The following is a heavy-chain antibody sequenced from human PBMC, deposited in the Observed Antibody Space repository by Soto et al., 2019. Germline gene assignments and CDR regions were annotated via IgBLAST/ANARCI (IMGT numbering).Heavy chain of an antibody. CDR1: GGSISSSSYY. V-gene: IGHV4-39*02. Sequence: SETLSLTCTVSGGSISSSSYYWGWIRQPPGKGLEWIGSIYYSGSTYYNPSLKSRVTISVDTSKNQFSLKLSSVTAADTAVYYCARESRTSNKGYYGMDVWGQGTTVTVSS. J-gene: IGHJ6*02. CDR3: ARESRTSNKGYYGMDV. CDR2: IYYSGST.